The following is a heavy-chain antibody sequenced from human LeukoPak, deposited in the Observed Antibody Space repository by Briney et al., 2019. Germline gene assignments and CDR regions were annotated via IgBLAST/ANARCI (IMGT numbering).Heavy chain of an antibody. CDR3: ARAIYGSGSYYDAFDI. J-gene: IGHJ3*02. Sequence: PGGSLRLSCAASGFTFSSFGMTWVRQAPGKGLEWVSSISSSSGYIYYADSVKGRFTISRDNAKNSLYLQMNSLRAEDTAVYYCARAIYGSGSYYDAFDIWGQGTMVTASS. D-gene: IGHD3-10*01. CDR1: GFTFSSFG. CDR2: ISSSSGYI. V-gene: IGHV3-21*01.